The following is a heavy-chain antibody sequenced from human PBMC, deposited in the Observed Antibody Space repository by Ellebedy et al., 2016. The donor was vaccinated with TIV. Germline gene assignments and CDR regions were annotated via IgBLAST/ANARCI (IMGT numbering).Heavy chain of an antibody. J-gene: IGHJ6*02. CDR2: IKQDGSEN. D-gene: IGHD6-13*01. CDR3: AKHIATPGTYYYYHYGMDV. V-gene: IGHV3-7*01. Sequence: PGGSLRLSCAASGFAFSGYWMGWVRQAPGKGLEWVASIKQDGSENHYVDSVRGRITISRDNAKNSLYLQMNSLRAEDTAVYYCAKHIATPGTYYYYHYGMDVWGQGTTVTVSS. CDR1: GFAFSGYW.